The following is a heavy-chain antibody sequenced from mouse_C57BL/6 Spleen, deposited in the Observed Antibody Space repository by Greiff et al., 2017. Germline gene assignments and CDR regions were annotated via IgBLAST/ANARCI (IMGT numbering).Heavy chain of an antibody. D-gene: IGHD2-5*01. J-gene: IGHJ2*01. CDR2: INPSSGYT. Sequence: QVHVKQSGAELAKPGASVKLSCKASGYTFTSYWMHWVKQRPGQGLEWIGYINPSSGYTKYNQKFKDKATLTADKSSSTAYMQLSSLTYEDSAVXYCARGDSNYLDYWGQGTTLTVSS. CDR3: ARGDSNYLDY. CDR1: GYTFTSYW. V-gene: IGHV1-7*01.